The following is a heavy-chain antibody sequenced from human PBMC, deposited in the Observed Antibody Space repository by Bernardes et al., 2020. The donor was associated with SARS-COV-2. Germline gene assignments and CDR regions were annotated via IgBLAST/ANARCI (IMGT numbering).Heavy chain of an antibody. Sequence: GESLKISCKGSGYSFSSYWIGWVRQMPGKGLEWMGAIYPSDSDTRYSPSFQGQVTISVDSSISTAYLQWSSLKASDTAMYFCARLVGRTSTSSPYWHFDLWGRGTLVSVSS. CDR2: IYPSDSDT. CDR1: GYSFSSYW. CDR3: ARLVGRTSTSSPYWHFDL. D-gene: IGHD2-2*01. V-gene: IGHV5-51*01. J-gene: IGHJ2*01.